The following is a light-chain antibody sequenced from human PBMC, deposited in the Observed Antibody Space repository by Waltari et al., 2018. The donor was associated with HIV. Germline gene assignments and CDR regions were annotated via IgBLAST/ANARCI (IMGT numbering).Light chain of an antibody. V-gene: IGLV1-40*01. CDR2: NNN. J-gene: IGLJ1*01. Sequence: QSVLTQPPSVSGAPGQRVTISCTGSSSNIGAGYDVNWYQQLPGTAPKLLIYNNNNRPSGVPDRFSGSKSGTSASLAITGLQAEDEADYYCQSYDSSLSGSDVFGTGTKVTVL. CDR3: QSYDSSLSGSDV. CDR1: SSNIGAGYD.